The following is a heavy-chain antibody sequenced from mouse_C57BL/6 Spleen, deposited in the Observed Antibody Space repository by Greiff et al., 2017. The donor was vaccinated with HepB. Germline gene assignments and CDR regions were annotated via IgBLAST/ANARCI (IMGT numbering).Heavy chain of an antibody. CDR1: GYAFSSSW. CDR2: IYPGDGDT. Sequence: VQLQQSGPELVKPGASVKISCKASGYAFSSSWMNWVKQRPGKGLEWIGRIYPGDGDTNYNGKFKGKATLTADKSSSTASMQLSSLTSEDSAVYFCARAYGSSHWYFDVWGTGTTVTVSS. CDR3: ARAYGSSHWYFDV. V-gene: IGHV1-82*01. D-gene: IGHD1-1*01. J-gene: IGHJ1*03.